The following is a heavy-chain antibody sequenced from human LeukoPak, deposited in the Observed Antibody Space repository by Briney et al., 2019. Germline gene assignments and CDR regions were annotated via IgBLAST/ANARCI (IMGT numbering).Heavy chain of an antibody. V-gene: IGHV4-59*08. CDR2: IYNSGST. CDR1: GGSISSYY. J-gene: IGHJ6*02. Sequence: SETLSLTCTVSGGSISSYYWSWIRQPPGKGLEWIGYIYNSGSTNYNPSLKSRVTISVDTSKNQFSVKLSSVTAADTALYYCARHSSPYYGMDVWGQGTTVTVSS. CDR3: ARHSSPYYGMDV.